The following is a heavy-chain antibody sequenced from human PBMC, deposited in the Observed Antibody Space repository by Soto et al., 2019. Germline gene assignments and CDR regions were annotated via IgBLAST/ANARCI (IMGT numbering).Heavy chain of an antibody. CDR1: GFTVSSNY. D-gene: IGHD3-22*01. Sequence: GGSLRLSCAASGFTVSSNYMTWVRQAPGKGLEWVSVIYITGYTYHADSVQGRFTISRDNSKNTLYLQMNSLRAEDTAVYYCARAKDKDDYDSPAHDYWGQGTLVTVSS. J-gene: IGHJ4*02. CDR2: IYITGYT. CDR3: ARAKDKDDYDSPAHDY. V-gene: IGHV3-66*01.